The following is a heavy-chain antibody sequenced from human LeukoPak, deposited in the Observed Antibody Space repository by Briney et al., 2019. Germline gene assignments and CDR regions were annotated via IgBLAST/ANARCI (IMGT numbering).Heavy chain of an antibody. CDR3: AKQRSGYAIGYFDD. V-gene: IGHV3-23*01. CDR2: ISGSGRRT. J-gene: IGHJ4*02. CDR1: GFSLSPYG. D-gene: IGHD3-3*01. Sequence: PGGSLRLSCAASGFSLSPYGMSWVRQAPGKGLEWVSVISGSGRRTYYADSVKGRLTISRDNSKNTLYLQMNSLRVEDTAVYYCAKQRSGYAIGYFDDWGQGTLVTVFS.